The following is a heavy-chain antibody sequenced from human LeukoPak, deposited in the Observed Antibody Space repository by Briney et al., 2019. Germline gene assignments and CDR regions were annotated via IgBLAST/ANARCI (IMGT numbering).Heavy chain of an antibody. V-gene: IGHV3-30*02. CDR2: IRYDGSNK. D-gene: IGHD4-23*01. J-gene: IGHJ4*02. Sequence: GGSLRLSCAASGFTFSSHGMHWVRQAPGKGLEWVAFIRYDGSNKYYADSVKGRFTISRDNSKNTLYLQMNSLRAEDTAVYYCAKTLSSYGGSDCWGQGTLVTVSS. CDR1: GFTFSSHG. CDR3: AKTLSSYGGSDC.